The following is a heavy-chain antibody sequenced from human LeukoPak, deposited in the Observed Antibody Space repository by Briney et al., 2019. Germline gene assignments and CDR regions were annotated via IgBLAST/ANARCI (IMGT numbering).Heavy chain of an antibody. V-gene: IGHV1-69*05. CDR2: IIPIFGTT. CDR3: ARWAGLCTTNNCYNPFDY. J-gene: IGHJ4*02. CDR1: GGTFSSYT. D-gene: IGHD2-2*02. Sequence: ASVKVSCKASGGTFSSYTVSWVRQAPGQGLEWMGGIIPIFGTTTFAQKFQGRVTIITDASTSTVYMELSSLRSEDTAVYYCARWAGLCTTNNCYNPFDYWGQGTLVTVSS.